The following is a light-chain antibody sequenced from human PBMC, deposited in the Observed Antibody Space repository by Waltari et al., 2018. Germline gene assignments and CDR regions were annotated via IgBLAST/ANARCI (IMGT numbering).Light chain of an antibody. V-gene: IGKV4-1*01. CDR1: QSVLERSNSKNS. J-gene: IGKJ3*01. CDR2: WAS. Sequence: DIVMTQSPDSLAVSLGERASITCKSSQSVLERSNSKNSLAWYQQKLGQRPKLLIYWASTRKSGVPDRFSGSGSGTDFTLIINSLQAEDVAVYFCQQYSTSPPTFGPGTRVDL. CDR3: QQYSTSPPT.